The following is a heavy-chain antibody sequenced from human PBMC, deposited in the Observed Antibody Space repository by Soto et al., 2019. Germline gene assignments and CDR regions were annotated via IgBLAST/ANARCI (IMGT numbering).Heavy chain of an antibody. Sequence: PSETLSLTCAVSGGSISSGGYSWSWIRQPPGKGLEWIGYIYHSGSTYYKPSLKSRVTISVDRSKNQFSLKLSSVTAADTAVYYCARGKPKMGCSGGSCSTYYYYYYGMDVWGQGTTVTVSS. J-gene: IGHJ6*02. D-gene: IGHD2-15*01. CDR1: GGSISSGGYS. CDR2: IYHSGST. V-gene: IGHV4-30-2*01. CDR3: ARGKPKMGCSGGSCSTYYYYYYGMDV.